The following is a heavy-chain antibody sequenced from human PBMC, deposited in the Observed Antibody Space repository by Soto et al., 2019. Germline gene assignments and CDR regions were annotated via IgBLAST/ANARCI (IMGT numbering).Heavy chain of an antibody. J-gene: IGHJ4*02. V-gene: IGHV3-15*01. CDR2: IQSKSDAGTT. CDR1: AVTPRNAY. CDR3: TTSRFISGWLMDY. D-gene: IGHD6-19*01. Sequence: YLRHPSSASAVTPRNAYPRFVRQAPGKGLEWVGRIQSKSDAGTTDYAAPVKGRFTISRDDSKNTLYLQMNSMKTEVSAVNYCTTSRFISGWLMDYWGQGT.